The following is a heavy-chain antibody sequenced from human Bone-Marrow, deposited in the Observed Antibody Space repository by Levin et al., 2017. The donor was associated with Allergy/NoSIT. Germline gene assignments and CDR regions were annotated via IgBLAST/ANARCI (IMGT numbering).Heavy chain of an antibody. D-gene: IGHD3-10*01. CDR1: GGSISTFT. J-gene: IGHJ5*02. CDR2: VIPTFDTP. V-gene: IGHV1-69*08. Sequence: ASVKVSCKASGGSISTFTVSWVRQAPGQGLEWMGRVIPTFDTPNYAQKFQGRVTITADKSTNTAYMELNSLTSADTAVYYCARGITEWFGELFNPWGQGTLVTVSS. CDR3: ARGITEWFGELFNP.